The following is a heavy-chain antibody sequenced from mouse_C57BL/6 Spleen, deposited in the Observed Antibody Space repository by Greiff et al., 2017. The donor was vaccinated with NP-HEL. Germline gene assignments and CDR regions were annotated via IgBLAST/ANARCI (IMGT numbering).Heavy chain of an antibody. CDR2: IDPSDSYT. CDR1: GYTFTSYW. CDR3: ASRGRGRGGFAY. Sequence: QVQLQQPGAELVMPGASVKLSCKASGYTFTSYWMHWVKQRPGQGLEWIGEIDPSDSYTNYNQKFKGKSTLTVDKSSSTAYMQLSSLTSEDSAVYYWASRGRGRGGFAYWGQGTLVTVSA. D-gene: IGHD3-3*01. J-gene: IGHJ3*01. V-gene: IGHV1-69*01.